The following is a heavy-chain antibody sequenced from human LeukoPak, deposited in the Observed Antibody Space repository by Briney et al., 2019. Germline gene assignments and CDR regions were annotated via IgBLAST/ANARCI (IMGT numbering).Heavy chain of an antibody. D-gene: IGHD3-3*01. V-gene: IGHV4-61*08. CDR2: IYYSGST. Sequence: SETLSLTCTVSGGSISSGDYYWSWIRQPPGKGLEWIGYIYYSGSTNYNPSLKSRVTISVDTSKNQFSLRLTSVTAADTAVYYCARGVPEYYDFWSGYFYYFDYWGQGTLVTVSS. J-gene: IGHJ4*02. CDR1: GGSISSGDYY. CDR3: ARGVPEYYDFWSGYFYYFDY.